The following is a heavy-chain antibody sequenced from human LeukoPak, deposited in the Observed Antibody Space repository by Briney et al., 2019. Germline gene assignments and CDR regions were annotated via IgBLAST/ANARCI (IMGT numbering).Heavy chain of an antibody. J-gene: IGHJ3*02. Sequence: ASVTVSFKASGGTFSSYAISWVRQAPGQGLEWMGGIIPIFGTANYAQKFQGRVTITTDESTSTAYMELSSLRSEDTAVYYCARALLVGRRYCSSTSCPPWGAFDIWGQGTMVTVSS. CDR3: ARALLVGRRYCSSTSCPPWGAFDI. V-gene: IGHV1-69*05. CDR2: IIPIFGTA. CDR1: GGTFSSYA. D-gene: IGHD2-2*01.